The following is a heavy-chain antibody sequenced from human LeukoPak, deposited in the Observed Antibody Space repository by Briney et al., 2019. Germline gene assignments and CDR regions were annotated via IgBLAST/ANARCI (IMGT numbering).Heavy chain of an antibody. Sequence: PSETLSLTCTVSGGSISSSSYYWGWIRQPPGKGLEWIGSIYYSGSTYYNPSLKSRVTISVDTSKNQFSLKLSSVTAADTAVYYYAKGEDYDFWSGYPRAFDIWGQGTMVTVSS. CDR1: GGSISSSSYY. CDR2: IYYSGST. J-gene: IGHJ3*02. D-gene: IGHD3-3*01. V-gene: IGHV4-39*01. CDR3: AKGEDYDFWSGYPRAFDI.